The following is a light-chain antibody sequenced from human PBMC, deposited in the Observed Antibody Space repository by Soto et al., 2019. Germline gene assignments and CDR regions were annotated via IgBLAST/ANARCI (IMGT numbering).Light chain of an antibody. J-gene: IGKJ5*01. CDR1: QSVSSY. Sequence: EIVLTQSPATLSLSPGERATLSCRASQSVSSYLAWYQQKPGQAPRLLIYDAYIRATGVPARFSGSGSGTEFTLTITRLEPEDSAVXFCQQYTGPXTTFGQGTRLEIK. CDR3: QQYTGPXTT. V-gene: IGKV3-11*01. CDR2: DAY.